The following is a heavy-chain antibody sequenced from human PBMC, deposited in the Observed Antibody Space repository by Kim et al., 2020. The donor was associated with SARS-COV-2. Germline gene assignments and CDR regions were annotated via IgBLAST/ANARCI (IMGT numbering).Heavy chain of an antibody. J-gene: IGHJ3*01. CDR2: IDSDGSIT. Sequence: GGSLRLSCAASGFAFSPYWMHWVRQGPGQGLMWVAQIDSDGSITTYADAVLGRFTISRDNAKNTLYLQMSSLRVEDTAMYYCIRDHIQPGDLCGQGVMVPVSS. CDR1: GFAFSPYW. CDR3: IRDHIQPGDL. D-gene: IGHD2-21*01. V-gene: IGHV3-74*01.